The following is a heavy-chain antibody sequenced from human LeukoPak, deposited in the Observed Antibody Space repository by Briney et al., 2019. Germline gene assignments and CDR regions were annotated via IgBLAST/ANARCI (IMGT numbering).Heavy chain of an antibody. V-gene: IGHV3-7*01. J-gene: IGHJ4*02. CDR2: IKQDGSEK. CDR1: GFTFSSYW. CDR3: ARDSALGYYYDSSGYYPNN. D-gene: IGHD3-22*01. Sequence: GGSLRLSCAASGFTFSSYWMSWVRQAPGKGLEWVANIKQDGSEKYYVDSVKGRFTISRDNAKNSLYLQMNSLRAEDTAVYYCARDSALGYYYDSSGYYPNNWGQGTLVTVSS.